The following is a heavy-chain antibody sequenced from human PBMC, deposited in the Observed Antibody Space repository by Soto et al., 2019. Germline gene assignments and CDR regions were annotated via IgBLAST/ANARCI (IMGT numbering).Heavy chain of an antibody. V-gene: IGHV3-11*06. D-gene: IGHD3-10*02. J-gene: IGHJ4*02. CDR2: SSNSGTYT. Sequence: PGGSLRLSCAASGFKVSEYYMSWIRQAPGKGLEWLSYSSNSGTYTRYADSVKGRFSISRDNAKNSLFLQINSLRGEDSATYYCARSVDNYNVLGYWGQGPPVTVSS. CDR3: ARSVDNYNVLGY. CDR1: GFKVSEYY.